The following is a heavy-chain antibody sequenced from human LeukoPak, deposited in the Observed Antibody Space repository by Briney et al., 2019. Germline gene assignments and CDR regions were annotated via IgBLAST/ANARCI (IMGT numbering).Heavy chain of an antibody. J-gene: IGHJ4*02. CDR1: GYSISSGYF. D-gene: IGHD2-15*01. CDR2: IDHSGTT. V-gene: IGHV4-38-2*02. CDR3: ARDLSYCSGDNCYASGY. Sequence: SETLSLTCTVSGYSISSGYFWGWIRQPPAKGLEWIGSIDHSGTTYYIPSLKSRVTISVDTSKNQFSLKLTSVTAADTAVYYCARDLSYCSGDNCYASGYWGQGTLVTVSS.